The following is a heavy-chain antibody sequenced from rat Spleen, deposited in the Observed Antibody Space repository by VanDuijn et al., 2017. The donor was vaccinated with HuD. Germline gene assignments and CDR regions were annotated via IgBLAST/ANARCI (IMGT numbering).Heavy chain of an antibody. CDR1: GFTFSDFF. CDR3: ARRHYGYTDYFDH. J-gene: IGHJ2*01. Sequence: EVQLVESDGGLVQPGRSLKLSCAASGFTFSDFFMAWVRQAPAKGLEWVATISSDGTNTYYRDSVRGRFTISRDDAKSTLSLQMDSLRSEDTATYYCARRHYGYTDYFDHWGQGVMVTVSS. D-gene: IGHD1-9*01. V-gene: IGHV5-29*01. CDR2: ISSDGTNT.